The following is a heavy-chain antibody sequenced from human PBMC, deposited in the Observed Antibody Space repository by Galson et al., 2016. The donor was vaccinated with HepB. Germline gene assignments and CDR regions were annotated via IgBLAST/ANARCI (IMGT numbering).Heavy chain of an antibody. D-gene: IGHD6-19*01. V-gene: IGHV1-18*01. Sequence: SVKVSCKASGYSFTSFAITWVRQAPGQGLEWMGWISGYNGNTNYAQNLQGRVTMTIETSTNTVYMELRSLTSDDTAVYFCARGPKTAGVDWGQGTLVTVSS. CDR2: ISGYNGNT. CDR3: ARGPKTAGVD. CDR1: GYSFTSFA. J-gene: IGHJ4*02.